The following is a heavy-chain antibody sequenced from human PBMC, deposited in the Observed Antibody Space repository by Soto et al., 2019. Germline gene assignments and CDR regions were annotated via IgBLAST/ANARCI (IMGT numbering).Heavy chain of an antibody. J-gene: IGHJ4*02. CDR1: GFTFSSYA. V-gene: IGHV3-30-3*01. D-gene: IGHD1-26*01. Sequence: QVQLVESGGGVVQPGRSLRLSCAASGFTFSSYAMHWVRQAPGKGLEWVAVISYDGSNKYYADSVKGRFTISRDNSKNTLYLQMNSVRAEDTAVYYCAREGLKWDYWGQGTLVTVSS. CDR3: AREGLKWDY. CDR2: ISYDGSNK.